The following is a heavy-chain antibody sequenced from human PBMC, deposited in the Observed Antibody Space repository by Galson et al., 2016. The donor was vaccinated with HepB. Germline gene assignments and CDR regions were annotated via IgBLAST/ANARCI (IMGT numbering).Heavy chain of an antibody. Sequence: SLRLSCAASGFSFSSYAIHWVRQASGKGLEYVSAISSHGGSTYYADSVKGRITISRDNSKNTVYLQMSSLRAEDTAVYYCVKDGGDFDWFPPDAFDIWGQGTIVTVSS. CDR2: ISSHGGST. D-gene: IGHD3-9*01. J-gene: IGHJ3*02. CDR1: GFSFSSYA. V-gene: IGHV3-64D*06. CDR3: VKDGGDFDWFPPDAFDI.